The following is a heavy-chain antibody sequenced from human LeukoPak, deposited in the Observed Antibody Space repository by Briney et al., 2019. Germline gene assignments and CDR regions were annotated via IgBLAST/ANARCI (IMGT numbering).Heavy chain of an antibody. J-gene: IGHJ4*02. CDR3: ARDGRTLGTDFDY. Sequence: GESLKISCKASGYTFTGYYMHWVRQAPGQGLEWMGWINPNSGGTNYAQRFQGRVTMTRDTSISTAYMELSRLRSDDTAVYYCARDGRTLGTDFDYWGQGTLVTVSS. V-gene: IGHV1-2*02. CDR2: INPNSGGT. CDR1: GYTFTGYY.